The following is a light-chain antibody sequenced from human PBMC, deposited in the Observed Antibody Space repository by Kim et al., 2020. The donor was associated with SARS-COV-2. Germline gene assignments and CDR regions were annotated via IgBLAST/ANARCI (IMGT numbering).Light chain of an antibody. V-gene: IGKV1-9*01. Sequence: DIQLTQSPSFLSASVGDRVTITCRASQGISSYLAWYHQKPGKAPKLLIYAASTLQSGVPSRFSGSGSGTEFTLTISSLQPEDFATYYCQQVNSYPLLFGPGTKVDIK. J-gene: IGKJ3*01. CDR1: QGISSY. CDR3: QQVNSYPLL. CDR2: AAS.